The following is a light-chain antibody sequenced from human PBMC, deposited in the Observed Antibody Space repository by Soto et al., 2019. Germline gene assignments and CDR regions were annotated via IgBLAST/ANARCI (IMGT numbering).Light chain of an antibody. CDR1: QSVSSN. V-gene: IGKV3-15*01. CDR2: GAS. J-gene: IGKJ1*01. Sequence: EIVMTQSPATLSVSPGERATLSCRASQSVSSNLAWYQQKPDQAPRLLIYGASTTATGVPARFSGSGSGTEFTLTISSLQSEDFAVYYCQQYNNWPRTFGQGTKVEIK. CDR3: QQYNNWPRT.